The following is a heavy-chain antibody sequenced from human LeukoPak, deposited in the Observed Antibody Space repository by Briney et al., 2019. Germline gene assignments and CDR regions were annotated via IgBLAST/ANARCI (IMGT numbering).Heavy chain of an antibody. CDR3: ARDYTS. D-gene: IGHD4-11*01. V-gene: IGHV4-34*01. CDR1: GGSFSGYY. Sequence: PSETLSLTCAVSGGSFSGYYWSWIRQPPGKGLEWIGEITHSGSTTYNSSLKSRVTISVDTSKNQFSLKLSSVTAADTAVYYCARDYTSWGQGTMVTVSS. J-gene: IGHJ3*01. CDR2: ITHSGST.